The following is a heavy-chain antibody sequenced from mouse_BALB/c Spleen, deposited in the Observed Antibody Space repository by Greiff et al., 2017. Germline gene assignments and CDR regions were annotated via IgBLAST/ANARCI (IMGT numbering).Heavy chain of an antibody. CDR1: GFTFTDYY. CDR2: IRNKANGYTT. CDR3: ARDGDAMDY. Sequence: EVHLVESGGGLVQPGGSLRLSCATSGFTFTDYYMSWVRQPPGKALEWLGFIRNKANGYTTEYSASVKGRFTISRDNSQSILYLQMNTLRAEDSATYYCARDGDAMDYWGQGTSVTVSS. V-gene: IGHV7-3*02. J-gene: IGHJ4*01.